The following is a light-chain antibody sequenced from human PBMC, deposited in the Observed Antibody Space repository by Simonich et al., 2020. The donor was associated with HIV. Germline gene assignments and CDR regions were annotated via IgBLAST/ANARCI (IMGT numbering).Light chain of an antibody. CDR1: QSISSY. V-gene: IGKV1-NL1*01. Sequence: DIQMTQSPSSLSASVGERVTITCRASQSISSYLNWYQQKPGKAPKLLLYAASRLESGVPSRFSGSGSGTDYTLTISSLQPEDFATYYCQQYYSTPRTFGQGTKVEIK. CDR3: QQYYSTPRT. J-gene: IGKJ1*01. CDR2: AAS.